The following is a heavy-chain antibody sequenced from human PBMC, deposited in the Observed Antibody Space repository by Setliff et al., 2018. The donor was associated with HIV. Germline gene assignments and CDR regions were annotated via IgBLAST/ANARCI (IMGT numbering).Heavy chain of an antibody. J-gene: IGHJ1*01. CDR3: AKGETSAYFEYFQN. V-gene: IGHV3-23*01. CDR2: ISGSGGRT. CDR1: GFVFSNYA. Sequence: GGSLRLSCTASGFVFSNYAMSWVRQAPGKGLAWVSAISGSGGRTYYADSVKGRLTISRDNSKNTLYLQVNGLRAEDTAVYYCAKGETSAYFEYFQNWGQGTLVTVSS. D-gene: IGHD3-22*01.